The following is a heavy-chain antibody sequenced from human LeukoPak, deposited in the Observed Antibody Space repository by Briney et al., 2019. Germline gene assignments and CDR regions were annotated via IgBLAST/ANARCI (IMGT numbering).Heavy chain of an antibody. CDR1: GGSIRSGSHY. D-gene: IGHD3-22*01. Sequence: SETLSLTCTFSGGSIRSGSHYGAWIRQPPGKGLEWIGSIYYSGSTYYNPSLENRVTISIDTSKNHFSLKLSSLSAADTSVYYCAKRDDSGGNLVDLWGQGTLVTVS. V-gene: IGHV4-39*02. CDR2: IYYSGST. CDR3: AKRDDSGGNLVDL. J-gene: IGHJ4*02.